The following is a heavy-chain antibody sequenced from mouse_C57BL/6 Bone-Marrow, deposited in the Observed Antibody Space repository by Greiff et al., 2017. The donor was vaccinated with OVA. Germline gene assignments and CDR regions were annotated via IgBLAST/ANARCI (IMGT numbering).Heavy chain of an antibody. J-gene: IGHJ2*01. V-gene: IGHV5-4*01. D-gene: IGHD6-2*01. CDR3: AREYAVVYDY. Sequence: EVKLVESGGGLVKPGGSLKLSCAASGFTFSSYAMSWVRQTPEKRLEWVATISDGGSYTYYTDNVKGRFTISRDNAKNNLYLQMSDLKAEDTAMYYCAREYAVVYDYWGQGTTLTVSS. CDR2: ISDGGSYT. CDR1: GFTFSSYA.